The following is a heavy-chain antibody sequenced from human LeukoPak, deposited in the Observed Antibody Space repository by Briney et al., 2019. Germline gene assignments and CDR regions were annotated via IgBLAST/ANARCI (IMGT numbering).Heavy chain of an antibody. CDR1: GFTFSSYA. J-gene: IGHJ3*02. CDR2: TSGSGGST. D-gene: IGHD3-22*01. V-gene: IGHV3-23*01. Sequence: GSLRLSCAASGFTFSSYAMSWVRQAPGKGLEWVSATSGSGGSTYYADSVKGRFTISRDNSKNTLYLQMNSLRAEDTAVYYCAKSAITMIVVAPPDAFDIWGQGAMVTVSS. CDR3: AKSAITMIVVAPPDAFDI.